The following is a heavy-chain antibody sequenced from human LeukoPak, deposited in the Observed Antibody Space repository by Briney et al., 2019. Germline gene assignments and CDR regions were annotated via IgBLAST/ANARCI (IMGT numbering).Heavy chain of an antibody. D-gene: IGHD3-3*01. V-gene: IGHV4-34*01. CDR3: AGTYYDFWTAYSAVGFDC. CDR2: INHGGST. Sequence: PSETLSLTCAVYGGSFSGYYWSWIRQPPGKGLEWIGEINHGGSTNYNPSLKSRVAISVDTSKNQFSLKLSSVTAADTAVYYCAGTYYDFWTAYSAVGFDCWGQGTLVSVSS. CDR1: GGSFSGYY. J-gene: IGHJ4*02.